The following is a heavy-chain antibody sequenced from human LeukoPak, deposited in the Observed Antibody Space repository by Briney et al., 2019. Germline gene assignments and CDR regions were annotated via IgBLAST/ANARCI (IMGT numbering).Heavy chain of an antibody. V-gene: IGHV3-30*02. D-gene: IGHD6-6*01. CDR3: AKDDEYSSPDYYFDY. Sequence: GGSLRLSCAASGFTFSSYGMHWVRQAPGKGLEWVAFIRYDGSNKYYADSVKGRFTISRDNSKNTLYLQMNSLRAEDTAVYYCAKDDEYSSPDYYFDYWGQGTLVTVSS. J-gene: IGHJ4*02. CDR1: GFTFSSYG. CDR2: IRYDGSNK.